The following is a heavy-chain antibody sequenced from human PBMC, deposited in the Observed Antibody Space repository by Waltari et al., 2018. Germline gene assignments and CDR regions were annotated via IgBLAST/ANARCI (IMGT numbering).Heavy chain of an antibody. CDR2: VKREYDAGTT. Sequence: EVHLEESGGALVKPGGSLRLSCAASGFTFSYAWMSWVRQAPGKGLGWVGHVKREYDAGTTNYAAPVKGRLTISRDDSKNKLYLQMSSLKTEDTAVYYCTTGGWFNWDRYYFDYWGRGTLVTVSS. J-gene: IGHJ4*02. CDR3: TTGGWFNWDRYYFDY. CDR1: GFTFSYAW. V-gene: IGHV3-15*02. D-gene: IGHD1-1*01.